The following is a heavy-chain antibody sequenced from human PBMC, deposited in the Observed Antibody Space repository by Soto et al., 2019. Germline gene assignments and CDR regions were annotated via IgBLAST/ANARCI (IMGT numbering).Heavy chain of an antibody. J-gene: IGHJ4*02. CDR2: VYYSGSS. CDR1: GGSIVGRY. Sequence: PSETLSLTCTVSGGSIVGRYWGWILQPPWKGLEWIGYVYYSGSSTSNPSLKSRVTMSADTSKNQLSLKVRSVTAADTAVYYCARVGERWQDFDWFYYFDSWGQGALVTVSS. D-gene: IGHD3-9*01. V-gene: IGHV4-59*11. CDR3: ARVGERWQDFDWFYYFDS.